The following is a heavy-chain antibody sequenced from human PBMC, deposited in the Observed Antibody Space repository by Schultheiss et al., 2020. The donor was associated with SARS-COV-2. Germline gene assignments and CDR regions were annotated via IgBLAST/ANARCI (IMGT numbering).Heavy chain of an antibody. V-gene: IGHV4-34*01. CDR2: INHSGRT. CDR1: GGSFSGYY. D-gene: IGHD1/OR15-1a*01. CDR3: TRHVYTNNPDNWFDP. Sequence: SETLSLTCAVYGGSFSGYYWTWIRQPPGKGLEWIGEINHSGRTNYNPSLKSRLTISADTSKNQFSLKLSSVTAADTAVYYCTRHVYTNNPDNWFDPWGQGTLVTVSS. J-gene: IGHJ5*02.